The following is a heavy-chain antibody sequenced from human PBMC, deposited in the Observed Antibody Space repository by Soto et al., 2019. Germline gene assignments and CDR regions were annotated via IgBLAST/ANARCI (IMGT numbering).Heavy chain of an antibody. Sequence: SETLSLTCTVSGGSISSYYWSWIRQPPGKGLEWIGYIYYSGSTNYNPSLKSRVTISVDTSKNQFSLKLSSVTAADTAVYYCARTPPSYHYYMDVWGKGTTVTVSS. J-gene: IGHJ6*03. CDR1: GGSISSYY. CDR3: ARTPPSYHYYMDV. V-gene: IGHV4-59*01. CDR2: IYYSGST.